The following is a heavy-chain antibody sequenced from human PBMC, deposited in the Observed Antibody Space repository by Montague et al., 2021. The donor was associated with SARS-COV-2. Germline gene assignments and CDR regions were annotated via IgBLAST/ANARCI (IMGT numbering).Heavy chain of an antibody. CDR3: ARVWDIAVAGYYYYYGTDV. CDR1: GFTFGDYG. V-gene: IGHV3-20*04. D-gene: IGHD6-19*01. J-gene: IGHJ6*02. CDR2: INWNGGST. Sequence: SLRLSCAASGFTFGDYGMSWVRQAPGKGLEWVSGINWNGGSTGYADSVKGRFTISRDNAKNSLYLQMNSLRAEDTALYYCARVWDIAVAGYYYYYGTDVWGQGTTVTVSS.